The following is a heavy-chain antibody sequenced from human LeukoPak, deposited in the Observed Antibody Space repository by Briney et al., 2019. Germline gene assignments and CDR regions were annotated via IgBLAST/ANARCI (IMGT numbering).Heavy chain of an antibody. D-gene: IGHD3-10*01. V-gene: IGHV3-7*01. J-gene: IGHJ4*02. Sequence: PGGSLRLSCAASGFTFTNYWMNWVRQAPGKGLEWVANIKQDGSEKYYVDSVKGRFTISRDNAKNTLYLQMNSLRAEDTAVYYCARASRSRGWPITMVRGVIRTPIDYWGQGTLVTVSS. CDR2: IKQDGSEK. CDR3: ARASRSRGWPITMVRGVIRTPIDY. CDR1: GFTFTNYW.